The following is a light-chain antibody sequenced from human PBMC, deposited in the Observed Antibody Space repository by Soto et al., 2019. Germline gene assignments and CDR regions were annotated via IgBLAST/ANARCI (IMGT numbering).Light chain of an antibody. Sequence: EILLAQSPATLSLSPGERATLSCKASQDVSIVLAWYQQKPGQAPRLLIHDASNRATGVPARFSGSGSGRDFTLTITSLEPEDFAVYYCQQRSTWLYTFGPGTKLEV. V-gene: IGKV3-11*02. CDR3: QQRSTWLYT. J-gene: IGKJ2*01. CDR1: QDVSIV. CDR2: DAS.